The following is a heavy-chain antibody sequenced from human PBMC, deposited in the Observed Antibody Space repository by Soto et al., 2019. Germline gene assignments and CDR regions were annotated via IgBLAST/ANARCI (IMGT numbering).Heavy chain of an antibody. CDR3: ARLVVPGVIELQTGN. V-gene: IGHV4-39*01. CDR1: GGPISSSSYY. Sequence: QLQLQESGPGLVKPSETLSLTCTVSGGPISSSSYYWGWIRQPPGKGLEWIGGTYYSATTFYNPSLKSRVTISVDTPKNHGSLKLSSVTAADTAVYYCARLVVPGVIELQTGNWGQGTLVTVSS. CDR2: TYYSATT. J-gene: IGHJ4*02. D-gene: IGHD3-10*01.